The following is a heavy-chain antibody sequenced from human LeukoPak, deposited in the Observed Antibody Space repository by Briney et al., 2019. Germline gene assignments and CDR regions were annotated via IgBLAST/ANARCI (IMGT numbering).Heavy chain of an antibody. V-gene: IGHV3-21*01. D-gene: IGHD2-2*01. CDR3: ARDCSRASCSQGFHY. Sequence: PGGSLRLSCAASGFTFSSYSMNWVRQAPGKGLEWVSSISSSSSYIYYADSVKGRFTISRDNAKNSLYLQMNSLRAEDTAVYYCARDCSRASCSQGFHYWGQGTLVTVSS. J-gene: IGHJ4*02. CDR1: GFTFSSYS. CDR2: ISSSSSYI.